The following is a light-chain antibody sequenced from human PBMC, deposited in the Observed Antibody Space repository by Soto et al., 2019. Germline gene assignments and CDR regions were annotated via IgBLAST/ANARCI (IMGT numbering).Light chain of an antibody. CDR3: QQYSAYRT. V-gene: IGKV1-5*01. CDR1: RSINRW. Sequence: DIQMTQSPSTLSASVGDRVTITCRASRSINRWLAWYQQKPGKAPKLITSDASNLENGVPSRFSGSGSGTEFTLTISSLQSDDFATYYSQQYSAYRTFGQETKVNIK. J-gene: IGKJ1*01. CDR2: DAS.